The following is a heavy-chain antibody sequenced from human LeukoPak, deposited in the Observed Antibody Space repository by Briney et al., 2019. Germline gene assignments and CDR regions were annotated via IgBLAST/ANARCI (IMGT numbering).Heavy chain of an antibody. J-gene: IGHJ4*02. Sequence: GGSLGLSCAVSGFSVSGYWMTWVRQAPGKGLEWVANIKQDGSEKNYVDSVKGRFTISRDNAENSLFLQMNSLRVEDTAVYYCAREWQGGIAAAGTRIEGDYWGQGTLVAVSS. CDR2: IKQDGSEK. CDR3: AREWQGGIAAAGTRIEGDY. D-gene: IGHD6-13*01. CDR1: GFSVSGYW. V-gene: IGHV3-7*01.